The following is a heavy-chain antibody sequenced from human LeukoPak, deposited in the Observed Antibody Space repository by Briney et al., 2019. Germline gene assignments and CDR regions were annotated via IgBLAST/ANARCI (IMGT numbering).Heavy chain of an antibody. Sequence: PGGSLRLSCVASGFTFDEYAMHWVRQAPGKGLEWVSGISWNSNSIGYADSVKGRFTISRDNAKNSLYLQMNSLRPEDTALYYCAKDKQCTSTSCYFFDYWGQGTLVTVSS. CDR3: AKDKQCTSTSCYFFDY. CDR1: GFTFDEYA. J-gene: IGHJ4*02. CDR2: ISWNSNSI. V-gene: IGHV3-9*01. D-gene: IGHD2-2*01.